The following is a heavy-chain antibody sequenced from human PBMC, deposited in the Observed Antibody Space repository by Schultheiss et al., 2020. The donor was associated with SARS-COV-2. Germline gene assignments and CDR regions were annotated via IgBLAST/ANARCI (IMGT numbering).Heavy chain of an antibody. Sequence: SETLSLTCTVSGGSISSSSYYWGWIRQPPGKGLEWIGSIYYSGSTYYNPSLKSRVTISVDTSKNQFSLKLSSVTAADTAVYYCARDRASYDFWSGYYTAADAFDIWGQGTMVTVSS. V-gene: IGHV4-39*02. CDR3: ARDRASYDFWSGYYTAADAFDI. J-gene: IGHJ3*02. D-gene: IGHD3-3*01. CDR1: GGSISSSSYY. CDR2: IYYSGST.